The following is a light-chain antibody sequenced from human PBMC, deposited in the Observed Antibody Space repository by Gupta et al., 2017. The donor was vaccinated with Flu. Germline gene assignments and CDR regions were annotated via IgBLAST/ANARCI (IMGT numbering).Light chain of an antibody. V-gene: IGKV3-15*01. CDR2: GAS. CDR3: QQYDEWPIT. Sequence: EVVMTQSPATLSVSPAERATLSCMASQSIRRNLAWYHQRPGQAPRLLISGASTRATGIPARFSGSGSGTEFTLTISSLQSEDFAVYYCQQYDEWPITFGQGTRLDIK. J-gene: IGKJ5*01. CDR1: QSIRRN.